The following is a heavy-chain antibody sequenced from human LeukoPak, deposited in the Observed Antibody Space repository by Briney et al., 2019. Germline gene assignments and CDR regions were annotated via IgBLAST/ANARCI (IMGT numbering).Heavy chain of an antibody. CDR1: GFTLSSYA. CDR2: ISGSGGST. V-gene: IGHV3-23*01. CDR3: AKQVGYFDY. J-gene: IGHJ4*02. Sequence: GASLRLSCAASGFTLSSYAMRWVRQAPGKGLEGVSDISGSGGSTYYADSVKGRFTISRDNSKNTLYLQMNSLRAEDTAVYYCAKQVGYFDYWGQGTLVTVSS.